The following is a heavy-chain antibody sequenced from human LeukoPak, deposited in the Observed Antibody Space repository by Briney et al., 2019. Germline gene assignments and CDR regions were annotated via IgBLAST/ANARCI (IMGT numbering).Heavy chain of an antibody. CDR1: GFTFSSYA. J-gene: IGHJ4*02. CDR3: AKDNEDIVVVPAAPYFDY. D-gene: IGHD2-2*01. Sequence: GGSLRLSCAASGFTFSSYAMSWVRQAPEKGLEWVSAISGSGGSTYYADSVKGRFTISRDNSKNTLYLQMNSLRAEDAAVYYCAKDNEDIVVVPAAPYFDYWGQGTLVTVSS. CDR2: ISGSGGST. V-gene: IGHV3-23*01.